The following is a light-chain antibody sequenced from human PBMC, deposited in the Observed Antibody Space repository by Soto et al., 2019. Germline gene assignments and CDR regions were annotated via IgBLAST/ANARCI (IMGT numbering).Light chain of an antibody. CDR3: QQSYSTPPVT. V-gene: IGKV1-39*01. CDR2: AAS. J-gene: IGKJ5*01. Sequence: GNRVTITCQASQDIATYLNWYQQKPGKAPKLLIYAASSLQSGVPSRFSGSGSGTDFTLTISSLQPEDFATYYCQQSYSTPPVTFGQGTRLEIK. CDR1: QDIATY.